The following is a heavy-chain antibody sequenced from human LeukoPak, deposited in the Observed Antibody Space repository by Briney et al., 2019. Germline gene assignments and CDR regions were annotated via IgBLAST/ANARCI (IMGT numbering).Heavy chain of an antibody. CDR3: ARGPPYYYDSSGYYFDY. CDR1: GFTVSSKY. D-gene: IGHD3-22*01. V-gene: IGHV3-66*01. J-gene: IGHJ4*02. Sequence: GGSLRLSCAASGFTVSSKYMSWVRQAPGKGLEWVSFIYSGGTTYYADSVKGRFTISRDNSKNTLYLQMNSLRAEDTAVYYCARGPPYYYDSSGYYFDYWGQGTLVTVSS. CDR2: IYSGGTT.